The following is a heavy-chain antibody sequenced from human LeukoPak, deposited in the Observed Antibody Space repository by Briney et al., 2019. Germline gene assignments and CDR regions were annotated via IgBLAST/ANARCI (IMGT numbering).Heavy chain of an antibody. Sequence: SETLSLTCTVSGGSISSSSYYWGWIRQPPGKGXEWIGSIYYSGSTYYNPSLKSRVTISVDTSKNQFSLKLSSVTAADTAVYYCARRGYSYGYLDYWGQGTLVTVSS. D-gene: IGHD5-18*01. CDR1: GGSISSSSYY. J-gene: IGHJ4*02. CDR3: ARRGYSYGYLDY. V-gene: IGHV4-39*01. CDR2: IYYSGST.